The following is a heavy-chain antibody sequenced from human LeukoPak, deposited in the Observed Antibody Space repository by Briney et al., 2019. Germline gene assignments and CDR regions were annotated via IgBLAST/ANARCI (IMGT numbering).Heavy chain of an antibody. D-gene: IGHD3-22*01. CDR1: GGSISSSNYY. CDR3: ARGSYYDSSGYSYFDY. Sequence: PSETLSLTCTVSGGSISSSNYYWGWIRQPPGKGLEWIGSIHYSGTTYYNPSLKSRVTISVGTSENQFSLKLSSVTAADTAVYYCARGSYYDSSGYSYFDYWGQGTLVTVSS. V-gene: IGHV4-39*01. J-gene: IGHJ4*02. CDR2: IHYSGTT.